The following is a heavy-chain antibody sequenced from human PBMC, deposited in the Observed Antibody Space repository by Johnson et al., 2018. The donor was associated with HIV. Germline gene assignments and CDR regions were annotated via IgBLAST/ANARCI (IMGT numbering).Heavy chain of an antibody. CDR3: ARYSSSSRDTFDI. D-gene: IGHD6-13*01. J-gene: IGHJ3*02. V-gene: IGHV3-64*01. CDR2: ISTNGGST. Sequence: VQLVESGGGVVQPGRSLRLSCAASGFTFSSYAMHWVRQAPGKGLENVSSISTNGGSTHYKNSVKGRFTISRDNSKNALNLQMNSLRAEDTAVYYCARYSSSSRDTFDIWGQGTMVTVSS. CDR1: GFTFSSYA.